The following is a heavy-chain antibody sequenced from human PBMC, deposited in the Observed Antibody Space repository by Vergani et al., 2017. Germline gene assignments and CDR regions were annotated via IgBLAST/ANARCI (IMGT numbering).Heavy chain of an antibody. CDR2: LRYDGTTK. Sequence: QVQLVESGGGVVQPGGSLRLSCAASGFSFGSYGMHWVRVRQAPGKGLEWLAYLRYDGTTKQYADSVKGRFTISRDNSKNTLYLQMDSLIPEDTAMFYCVKDRGASIGFDDWGQGTQVTVSS. J-gene: IGHJ4*02. V-gene: IGHV3-30*02. CDR1: GFSFGSYG. D-gene: IGHD2-2*01. CDR3: VKDRGASIGFDD.